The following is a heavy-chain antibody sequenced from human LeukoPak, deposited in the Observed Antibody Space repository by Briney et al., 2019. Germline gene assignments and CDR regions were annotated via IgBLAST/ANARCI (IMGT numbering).Heavy chain of an antibody. J-gene: IGHJ4*02. CDR2: IYYSGTT. D-gene: IGHD6-13*01. V-gene: IGHV4-59*01. CDR3: ARGVYIAAAQYGY. Sequence: SETLSLTCTVSGGSISSYYWGWIRQPPGKGLEWSGYIYYSGTTNYNPSLKSRVTISVDPSKNQFSLKLSSVPAADTAVYYCARGVYIAAAQYGYWGQGTLVTVSS. CDR1: GGSISSYY.